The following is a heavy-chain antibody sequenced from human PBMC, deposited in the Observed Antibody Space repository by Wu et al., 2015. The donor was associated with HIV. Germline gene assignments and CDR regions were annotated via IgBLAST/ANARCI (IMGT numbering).Heavy chain of an antibody. J-gene: IGHJ6*03. D-gene: IGHD2/OR15-2a*01. V-gene: IGHV1-2*02. CDR3: ARDTGKLEYSLSPPSYYMDV. CDR1: GYTFTGYY. CDR2: INPNSGGT. Sequence: QVQLVQSGAEVKKPGASVKVSCKASGYTFTGYYIHWVRQAPGQGLEWMGWINPNSGGTNYAQKFQARVTMTRDTSISTAYMXLSRLRSDDTAVYYCARDTGKLEYSLSPPSYYMDVWDKGTTVTVSS.